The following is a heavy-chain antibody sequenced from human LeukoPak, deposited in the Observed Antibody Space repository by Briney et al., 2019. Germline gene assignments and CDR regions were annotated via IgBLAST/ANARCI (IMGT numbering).Heavy chain of an antibody. D-gene: IGHD3-10*01. CDR1: GFTFSTYA. J-gene: IGHJ4*02. Sequence: GESLQISCAASGFTFSTYAMHWVRQGPGKGLEWVAVISYDGSNKFYADSVKGRFTISRDNSKNTLYLQMSSLSAEDTAVYHCARTTTPHYYGSGSHALGYWGQGTLVTVPS. V-gene: IGHV3-30-3*01. CDR2: ISYDGSNK. CDR3: ARTTTPHYYGSGSHALGY.